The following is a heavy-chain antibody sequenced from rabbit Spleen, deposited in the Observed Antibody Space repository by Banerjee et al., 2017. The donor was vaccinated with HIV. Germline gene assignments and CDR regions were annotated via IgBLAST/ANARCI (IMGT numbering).Heavy chain of an antibody. CDR3: ARGGAGADSGGCATFDL. CDR2: IYVGSSGNT. D-gene: IGHD6-1*01. V-gene: IGHV1S43*01. J-gene: IGHJ3*01. CDR1: GLDFSSSYW. Sequence: QSLEESGGGLVKPGASLTLTCTGSGLDFSSSYWICWVRQAPGKGLEWIACIYVGSSGNTWYASWVNGRFSISRSTSLNTVTLQMTSLTGADTATYFCARGGAGADSGGCATFDLWGQGTLVTVS.